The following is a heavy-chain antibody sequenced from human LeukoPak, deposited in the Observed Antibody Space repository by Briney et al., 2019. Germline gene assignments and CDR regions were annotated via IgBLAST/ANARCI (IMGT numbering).Heavy chain of an antibody. Sequence: QSQTLSLTCAISGXSVSSNSTVWNCIRQSPSRGLEWLRRTYYRSRWYNDYAGSVKSRISVNPDTSKNQFSLQLNSVTPEDTAVYYCTRGGGAAGFDFWGQGTLVTVSS. CDR2: TYYRSRWYN. CDR3: TRGGGAAGFDF. D-gene: IGHD6-13*01. J-gene: IGHJ4*02. V-gene: IGHV6-1*01. CDR1: GXSVSSNSTV.